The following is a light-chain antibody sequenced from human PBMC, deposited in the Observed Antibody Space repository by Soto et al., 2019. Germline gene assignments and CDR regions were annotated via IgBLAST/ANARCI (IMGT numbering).Light chain of an antibody. V-gene: IGLV7-46*01. CDR1: TGAVTSGHY. J-gene: IGLJ2*01. Sequence: QTVVTQEPSLTVSPGGTVTLTCGSSTGAVTSGHYPYWFQQKPGQAPRTLIYDTSNKHSWTPARFSGSLLGGKAALTLSGAQPEDEAEYNCLLSYLFGGGTKLTVL. CDR3: LLSYL. CDR2: DTS.